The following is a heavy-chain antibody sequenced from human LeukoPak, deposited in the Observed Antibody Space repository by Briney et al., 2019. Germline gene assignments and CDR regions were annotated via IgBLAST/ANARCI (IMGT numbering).Heavy chain of an antibody. D-gene: IGHD3-3*01. Sequence: GGSLRLSCAASGFTFDDYGMSWVRQAPGKGLEWVSGINWNGGSTGYADSVKGRFTISRDNAKNSLYLQMNSLRAEDTALYYCARGGYWSGYYGTRTKNYYYYYMDVWGKGTTVTVSS. V-gene: IGHV3-20*04. CDR1: GFTFDDYG. CDR3: ARGGYWSGYYGTRTKNYYYYYMDV. J-gene: IGHJ6*03. CDR2: INWNGGST.